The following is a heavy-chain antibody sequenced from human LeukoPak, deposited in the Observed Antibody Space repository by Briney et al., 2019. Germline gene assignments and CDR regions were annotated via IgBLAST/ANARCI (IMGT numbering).Heavy chain of an antibody. V-gene: IGHV3-43D*03. CDR3: AKDSSGYYWDY. CDR1: GFTFDDYA. CDR2: ISWDGGST. Sequence: GGSLRLSCAASGFTFDDYAMHWVRQTPGKGLEWVSLISWDGGSTYYADSVKGRFTISRDNSKNSLYLQMNSLRAEDTALYYCAKDSSGYYWDYWGQGTLVTVSS. D-gene: IGHD3-22*01. J-gene: IGHJ4*02.